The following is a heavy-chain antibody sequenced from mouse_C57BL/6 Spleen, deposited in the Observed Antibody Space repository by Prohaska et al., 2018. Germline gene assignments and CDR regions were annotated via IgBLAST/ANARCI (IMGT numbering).Heavy chain of an antibody. CDR2: INPYNGGT. Sequence: HGKSLEWIGVINPYNGGTSYNQKFKGKATLTVDKSSCTAYMELNSLTSEDSAVYYCANYYGSSFAYWGQGTLVTVSA. V-gene: IGHV1-19*01. CDR3: ANYYGSSFAY. D-gene: IGHD1-1*01. J-gene: IGHJ3*01.